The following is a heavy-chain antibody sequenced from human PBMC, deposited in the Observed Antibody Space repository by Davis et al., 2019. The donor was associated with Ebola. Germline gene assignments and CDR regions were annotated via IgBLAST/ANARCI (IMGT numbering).Heavy chain of an antibody. Sequence: GESLKISCAASGFTFSGSAMHWVRQASGKGLEWVGRIRSKANSYATAYAASVKGRFTISRDDSKNTAYLQMNSLKTEDTAVYYCTRHIMPNKHDYGDYAFDSWGQGTLVTVSS. CDR2: IRSKANSYAT. CDR1: GFTFSGSA. J-gene: IGHJ4*02. V-gene: IGHV3-73*01. D-gene: IGHD4-17*01. CDR3: TRHIMPNKHDYGDYAFDS.